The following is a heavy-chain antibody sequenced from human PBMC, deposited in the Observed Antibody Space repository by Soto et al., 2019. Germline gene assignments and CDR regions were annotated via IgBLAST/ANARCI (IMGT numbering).Heavy chain of an antibody. CDR2: ISYDGSNK. CDR1: GFTFSSYG. D-gene: IGHD3-22*01. V-gene: IGHV3-30*18. J-gene: IGHJ4*02. Sequence: QVQLVESGGGVVQPGRSLRLSCAASGFTFSSYGMHWVRQAPGKGLEWVAVISYDGSNKYYADSVKGRFTISRDNSKNTLYLQMNSLRAEDTAVYYCAKDHMGYYYDSSGYYDYWGQGTLVTVSS. CDR3: AKDHMGYYYDSSGYYDY.